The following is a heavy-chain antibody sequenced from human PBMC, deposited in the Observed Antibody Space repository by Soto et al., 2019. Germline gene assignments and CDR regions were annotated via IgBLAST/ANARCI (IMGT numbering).Heavy chain of an antibody. J-gene: IGHJ4*02. V-gene: IGHV3-33*01. CDR3: ATGFLGLCTGGNCPLDY. Sequence: QSGGSLRLSCAASGFTFSRQAMHWVRQAPGRGLEWVAVIWYHGIDKYYADSVKGRFTISRDNSKNTVYLQMNSLGGEDTAVYYCATGFLGLCTGGNCPLDYWGQGTLVTVSS. CDR1: GFTFSRQA. D-gene: IGHD2-15*01. CDR2: IWYHGIDK.